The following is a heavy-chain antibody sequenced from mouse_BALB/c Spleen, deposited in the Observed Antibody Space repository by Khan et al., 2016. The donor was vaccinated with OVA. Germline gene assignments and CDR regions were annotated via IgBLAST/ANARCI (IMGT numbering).Heavy chain of an antibody. D-gene: IGHD2-4*01. CDR3: AKYMIMTRYYAMDY. V-gene: IGHV2-3*01. CDR1: GFSLTKYG. Sequence: QVQLKESGPGLVAPSQSLSITCTVSGFSLTKYGVSWVRQPPGKGLDWLGVIWGDGSTNYHSTLISRLSISKDNSKSQVFLKLNRLQTDDTATYYCAKYMIMTRYYAMDYWGQGTSVTVSS. CDR2: IWGDGST. J-gene: IGHJ4*01.